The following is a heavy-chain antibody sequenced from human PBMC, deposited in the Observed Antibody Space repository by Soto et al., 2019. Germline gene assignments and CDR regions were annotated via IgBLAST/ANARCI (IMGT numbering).Heavy chain of an antibody. D-gene: IGHD2-21*02. CDR3: ARDRRGMTYYFDY. Sequence: PGGSLRLSCAASGFTFSSYGMHWVRQAPGKGLEWVAVIWYDGSNKYYADSVKGRFTISRDNSKNALYLQMNSLRAEDTAVYYCARDRRGMTYYFDYWGQGTLVTVSS. CDR1: GFTFSSYG. V-gene: IGHV3-33*08. J-gene: IGHJ4*02. CDR2: IWYDGSNK.